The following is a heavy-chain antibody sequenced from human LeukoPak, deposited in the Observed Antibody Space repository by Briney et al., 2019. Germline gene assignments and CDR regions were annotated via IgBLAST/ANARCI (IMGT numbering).Heavy chain of an antibody. Sequence: GRSLRLSCAASGFTFSSYGMHWVRQAPGKGLEWVAVISYDGRNKNCADSVKGRFTISRDNSKNTLYLQMNSLRAEDTGVYYCAKVFDYGDYVVHYYGMDVWGQGTTVTVSS. CDR1: GFTFSSYG. J-gene: IGHJ6*02. CDR2: ISYDGRNK. CDR3: AKVFDYGDYVVHYYGMDV. V-gene: IGHV3-30*18. D-gene: IGHD4-17*01.